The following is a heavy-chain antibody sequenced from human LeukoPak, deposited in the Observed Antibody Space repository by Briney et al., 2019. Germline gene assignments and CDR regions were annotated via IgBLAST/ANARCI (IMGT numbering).Heavy chain of an antibody. Sequence: ASVKVSCKASGYTFTSYDINWVRQATGQGLEWMGCMNPNSGNTGYAQKFQGRVTITRNTSISTAYMELSSLRSEDTAVYYCARSRSLDYYDSSGYSLWGQGTLVTVSS. D-gene: IGHD3-22*01. J-gene: IGHJ4*02. CDR1: GYTFTSYD. CDR2: MNPNSGNT. V-gene: IGHV1-8*03. CDR3: ARSRSLDYYDSSGYSL.